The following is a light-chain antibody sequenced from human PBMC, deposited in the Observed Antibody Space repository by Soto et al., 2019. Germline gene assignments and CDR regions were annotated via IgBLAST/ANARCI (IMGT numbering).Light chain of an antibody. J-gene: IGKJ1*01. CDR2: KAS. V-gene: IGKV1-5*03. Sequence: DIQLTQSPVSLSASVGERVTITCRASQSISSWLAWYQQKSGKAHNLLIYKASNLQTGVPSRFSGSGSGTEFTITISGLQTEDFATYYCQHYHSYPWTFGEGTKVEI. CDR1: QSISSW. CDR3: QHYHSYPWT.